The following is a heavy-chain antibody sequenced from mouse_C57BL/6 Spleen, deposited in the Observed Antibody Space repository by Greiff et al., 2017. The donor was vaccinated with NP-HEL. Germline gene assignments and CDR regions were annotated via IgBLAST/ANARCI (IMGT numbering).Heavy chain of an antibody. CDR1: GFTFSSYG. CDR2: ISSGGSYT. D-gene: IGHD1-1*01. J-gene: IGHJ1*03. Sequence: EVQLVESGGDLVKPGGSLKLSCAASGFTFSSYGMSWVRQTPDKRLEWVATISSGGSYTYYPASVKGRFTISRDNAKNTLYLQMSSLKAEDTAMYYCARLPHYYGSSYWYFDGRGTGTTVTVSS. CDR3: ARLPHYYGSSYWYFDG. V-gene: IGHV5-6*01.